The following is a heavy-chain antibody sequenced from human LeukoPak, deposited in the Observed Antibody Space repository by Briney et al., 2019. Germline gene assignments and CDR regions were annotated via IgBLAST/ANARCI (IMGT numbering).Heavy chain of an antibody. J-gene: IGHJ6*04. CDR2: ISSSGSTK. V-gene: IGHV3-48*03. CDR3: ARKDYGGYAYYYYGLDV. Sequence: PGGSLRLSCAASRFTLSSYEMNCVRQAPGKGLEWVSYISSSGSTKYYADSVKGRFTISRDNAKNSLYLQMNSLRAEDTAVYYCARKDYGGYAYYYYGLDVWGKGTTVTVSS. CDR1: RFTLSSYE. D-gene: IGHD5-12*01.